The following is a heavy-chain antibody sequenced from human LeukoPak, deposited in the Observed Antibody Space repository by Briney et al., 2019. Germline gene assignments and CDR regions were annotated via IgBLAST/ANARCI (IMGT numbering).Heavy chain of an antibody. CDR3: ARAYYGSGTYLRMDV. J-gene: IGHJ6*02. Sequence: ASVKVSCKGSGFAITNYAITWVRQAPGQGLEWMGWINAYNGNTNYAQNLQGRVTLTTDTSTSTAYMELRSLRSDDTAVYYCARAYYGSGTYLRMDVGGQGTRVTVSS. D-gene: IGHD3-10*01. V-gene: IGHV1-18*01. CDR1: GFAITNYA. CDR2: INAYNGNT.